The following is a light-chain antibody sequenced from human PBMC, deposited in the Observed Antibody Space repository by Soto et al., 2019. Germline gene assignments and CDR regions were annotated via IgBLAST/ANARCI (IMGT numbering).Light chain of an antibody. V-gene: IGLV1-44*01. CDR3: AAWDDSLNGYV. CDR1: SSNIGVNT. J-gene: IGLJ1*01. Sequence: QSLLTQPPSASGTPGQRVTISCSGSSSNIGVNTVNWYQQLPRAAPKLLIYTNDQRPSGVPDRFSASKSGTSASLAISGLQSEDEADYYCAAWDDSLNGYVVGNGTKVTVL. CDR2: TND.